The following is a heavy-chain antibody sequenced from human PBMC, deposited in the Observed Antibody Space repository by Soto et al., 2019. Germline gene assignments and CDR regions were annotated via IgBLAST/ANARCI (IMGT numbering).Heavy chain of an antibody. CDR2: LYSGGST. Sequence: EVQLVESGGGLVQPGGSLRLSCAASGFSVSSNYMYWVRQAPGKGLECVSLLYSGGSTDHADSVKDRFTISRDNSKNTLYLQMNNLRVEDTAVYYCARRHYYGSDWGQGTLVTVSS. CDR3: ARRHYYGSD. CDR1: GFSVSSNY. J-gene: IGHJ4*02. V-gene: IGHV3-66*04. D-gene: IGHD3-10*01.